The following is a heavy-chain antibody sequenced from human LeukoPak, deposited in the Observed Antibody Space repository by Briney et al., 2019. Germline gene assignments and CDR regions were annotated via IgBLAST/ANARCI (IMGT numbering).Heavy chain of an antibody. CDR3: ARERGEFGGSYFLDY. D-gene: IGHD1-26*01. Sequence: ASVKVSCYASEYTFTSYAVHWVRRAPGQSLEWMGYINDGDGNTKYSQEFQGRVTITRDTSASIVYMELSSLRSEDMAFYYCARERGEFGGSYFLDYWGQGTLVTVSS. CDR2: INDGDGNT. J-gene: IGHJ4*02. V-gene: IGHV1-3*03. CDR1: EYTFTSYA.